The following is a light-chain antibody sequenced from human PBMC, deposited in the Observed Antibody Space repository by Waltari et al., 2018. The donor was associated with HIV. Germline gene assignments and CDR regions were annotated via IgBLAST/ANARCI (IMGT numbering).Light chain of an antibody. Sequence: QSVLTQPPSVSGAPGQRVTISCTGSSSNIGAGYDVHWYQQLPGTAPKLLIYGNSNRPSGVPDLFSGSKSGTSASLAITGLQAEDEADYYCQSYDSSLSGVFGTGTKVTVL. J-gene: IGLJ1*01. CDR3: QSYDSSLSGV. CDR2: GNS. CDR1: SSNIGAGYD. V-gene: IGLV1-40*01.